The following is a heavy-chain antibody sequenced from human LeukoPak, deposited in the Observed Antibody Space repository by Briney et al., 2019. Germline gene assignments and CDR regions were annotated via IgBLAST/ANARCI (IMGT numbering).Heavy chain of an antibody. V-gene: IGHV4-39*01. D-gene: IGHD1-26*01. Sequence: SETLSLTCTVSGGSISSSSYYWGWIRQPPGKGLEWIGSIYYSGSTYYNPSLKGRVTISVDTSKNQFSLKLSSVTAADTAVYYCASRRGGGGSYEYYFDYWGQGTLVTVSS. CDR2: IYYSGST. CDR1: GGSISSSSYY. J-gene: IGHJ4*02. CDR3: ASRRGGGGSYEYYFDY.